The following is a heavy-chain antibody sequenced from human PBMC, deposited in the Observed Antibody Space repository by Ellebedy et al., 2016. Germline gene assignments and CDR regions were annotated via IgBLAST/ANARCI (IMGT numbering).Heavy chain of an antibody. V-gene: IGHV5-51*01. J-gene: IGHJ4*02. Sequence: KVSXXGSGYSFTSYWIGWVRQMPGKGLEWMGIIYPGDSDTRYSPSFQGQVTISADKSISTAYLQWSSLKASDTAMYYCARPPPYCTNGVCPFDYWGQGTLVTVSS. D-gene: IGHD2-8*01. CDR3: ARPPPYCTNGVCPFDY. CDR2: IYPGDSDT. CDR1: GYSFTSYW.